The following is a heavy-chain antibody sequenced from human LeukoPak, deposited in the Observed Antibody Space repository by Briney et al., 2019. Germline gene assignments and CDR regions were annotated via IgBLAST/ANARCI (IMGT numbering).Heavy chain of an antibody. D-gene: IGHD6-6*01. CDR3: ARGSVGSIAAPSDAFDI. CDR1: GGPLQRYD. Sequence: APVKVFCKAFGGPLQRYDLSGVGHAPGQGVEVGGGDLPIFGTANYAQKFQGRVTITADESTSTAYMELSSLRSEDTAVYYCARGSVGSIAAPSDAFDIWGQGTMVTVSS. V-gene: IGHV1-69*01. J-gene: IGHJ3*02. CDR2: DLPIFGTA.